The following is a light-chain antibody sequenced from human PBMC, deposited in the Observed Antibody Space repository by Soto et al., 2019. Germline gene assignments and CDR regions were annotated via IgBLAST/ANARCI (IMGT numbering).Light chain of an antibody. Sequence: EIVLTQSPGTLSLSPGERATLSCRASQSVSSSYLAWYQQKPGQAPRLLIYGASSRATGIPDRFSGSGSGTDCTLIISRLEPEDFAVYYCQQYGSSPRTFGQGTKVDIK. CDR1: QSVSSSY. CDR3: QQYGSSPRT. V-gene: IGKV3-20*01. J-gene: IGKJ1*01. CDR2: GAS.